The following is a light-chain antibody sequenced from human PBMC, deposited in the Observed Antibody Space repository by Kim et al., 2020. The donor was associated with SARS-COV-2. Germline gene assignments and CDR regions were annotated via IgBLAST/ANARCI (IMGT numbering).Light chain of an antibody. Sequence: DIQVTQSPSSLSASIGDRVTISCRASPGIGIYLAWYQQKPGKVPKLLIYEASTLQPGVPSRFSGSGSGTDFALTISSLQPEDVATYYCHRYISAPRTFGQGTKVEI. CDR3: HRYISAPRT. CDR2: EAS. CDR1: PGIGIY. J-gene: IGKJ1*01. V-gene: IGKV1-27*01.